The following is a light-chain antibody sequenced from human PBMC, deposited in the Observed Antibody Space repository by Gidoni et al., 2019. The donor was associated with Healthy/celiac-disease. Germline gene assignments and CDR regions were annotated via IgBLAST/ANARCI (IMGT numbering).Light chain of an antibody. V-gene: IGKV1-8*01. J-gene: IGKJ3*01. CDR3: QQYYSYPFT. Sequence: AIRRTQSPSSCPASTGERATITWRASQGISSYLAWYQQTPEKAPKLLIYAASTLQGGVPSRFGGSGSGTDFTLTISCLQSEDFATYYYQQYYSYPFTFGPGTKVDIK. CDR1: QGISSY. CDR2: AAS.